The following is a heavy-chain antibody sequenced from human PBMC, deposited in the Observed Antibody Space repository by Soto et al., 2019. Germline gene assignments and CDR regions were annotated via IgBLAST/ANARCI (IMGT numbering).Heavy chain of an antibody. Sequence: SETLSLTCTVSGGSINSGGYYWSWIRQHPGKGLEWIGYINYSGSTNYNPSLKSRVTISVDTSKNQFSLKLSSVTAADTAVYYCAREGVGDGYNTAGPYYYYYGMDVWGQGTTVTVSS. CDR2: INYSGST. CDR1: GGSINSGGYY. D-gene: IGHD5-12*01. J-gene: IGHJ6*02. CDR3: AREGVGDGYNTAGPYYYYYGMDV. V-gene: IGHV4-30-4*08.